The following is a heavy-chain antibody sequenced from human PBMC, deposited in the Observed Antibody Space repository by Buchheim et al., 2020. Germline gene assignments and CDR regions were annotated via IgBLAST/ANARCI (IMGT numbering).Heavy chain of an antibody. CDR1: GFTFSSYG. J-gene: IGHJ6*02. CDR3: AGGYEPYYYGMDV. D-gene: IGHD5-12*01. CDR2: IWYDGSNK. Sequence: QVQLVESGGGVVQPGRSLRLSCAASGFTFSSYGMHWVRQAPGKGLEWVAVIWYDGSNKYYADSVKGRFTISRDNSKNTLYLQMNSLRSEDTAIYYCAGGYEPYYYGMDVWGQGTT. V-gene: IGHV3-33*08.